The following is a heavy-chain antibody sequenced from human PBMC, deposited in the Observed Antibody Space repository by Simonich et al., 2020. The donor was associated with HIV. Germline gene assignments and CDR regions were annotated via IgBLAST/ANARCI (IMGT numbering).Heavy chain of an antibody. V-gene: IGHV3-33*01. CDR2: IWDDGSNK. CDR3: VRRFDYGGDY. D-gene: IGHD4-17*01. J-gene: IGHJ4*02. Sequence: QVQLVESGGGVVQPGRSLRLSCAASGITFSIYGMHWVRQAPGKGLGVVAVIWDDGSNKYYADSVKGRFTISRDNSKNTLYLQMNSLRAEDTAMYYCVRRFDYGGDYWGQGTLVTVSS. CDR1: GITFSIYG.